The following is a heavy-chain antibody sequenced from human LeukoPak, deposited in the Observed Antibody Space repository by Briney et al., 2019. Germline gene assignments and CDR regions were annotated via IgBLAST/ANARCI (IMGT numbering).Heavy chain of an antibody. D-gene: IGHD4-11*01. CDR1: GGSFSGYY. Sequence: PSETLSLTCAVYGGSFSGYYWSWIRQPPGKGLEWIGEINHSGSTNYNPSLKSRVTISVDTSKNQFSLKLSSVTAADTAVYYCARARLYSNYHWFDPWGQGTLVTVSS. CDR3: ARARLYSNYHWFDP. J-gene: IGHJ5*02. V-gene: IGHV4-34*01. CDR2: INHSGST.